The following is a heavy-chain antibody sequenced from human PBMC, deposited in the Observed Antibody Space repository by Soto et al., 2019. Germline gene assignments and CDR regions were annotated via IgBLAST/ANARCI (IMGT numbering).Heavy chain of an antibody. Sequence: DVQLLESGGDLVQPGGSLRLSCAASGFPFSSYAMSWVRQAPGKGLEWVSSMSGAGRSSYDADSVKGRFTISRDNSKNTLYLQMNNLRAEDTALYYCAKGPIFGVENIYDYWGQGTLVTVSS. CDR1: GFPFSSYA. CDR2: MSGAGRSS. CDR3: AKGPIFGVENIYDY. V-gene: IGHV3-23*01. J-gene: IGHJ4*02. D-gene: IGHD3-3*01.